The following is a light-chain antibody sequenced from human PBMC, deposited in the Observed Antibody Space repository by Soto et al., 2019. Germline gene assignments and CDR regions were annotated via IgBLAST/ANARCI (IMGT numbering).Light chain of an antibody. CDR2: AAS. CDR1: QSISSY. Sequence: DIQMTQPPSSLSASVGDRVTITCRASQSISSYLNWYQQKPGKAPNLLIYAASSLQSGVPSRFSVSGSGTDFTLTISSLQPEDFATYYCQQTYSTLLTFGPGTKVDIK. V-gene: IGKV1-39*01. CDR3: QQTYSTLLT. J-gene: IGKJ3*01.